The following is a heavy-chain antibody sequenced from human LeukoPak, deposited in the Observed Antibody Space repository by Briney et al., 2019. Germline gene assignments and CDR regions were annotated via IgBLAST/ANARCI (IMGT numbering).Heavy chain of an antibody. Sequence: PGGSLRLSCAASGFTFSSYWMSWVRQAPGKGLEWVSSISSSSSYIYYADSVKGRFTISRDNAKNSPYLQMNSLRAEDTAVYYCARDMDRADYWGQGTLVTVSS. V-gene: IGHV3-21*01. CDR3: ARDMDRADY. CDR1: GFTFSSYW. J-gene: IGHJ4*02. CDR2: ISSSSSYI. D-gene: IGHD1-14*01.